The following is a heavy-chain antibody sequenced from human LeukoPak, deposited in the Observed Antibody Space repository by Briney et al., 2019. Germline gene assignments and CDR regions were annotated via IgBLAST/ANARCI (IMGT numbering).Heavy chain of an antibody. CDR2: MWRSGST. J-gene: IGHJ4*02. D-gene: IGHD6-19*01. Sequence: SETLSLTCAVSSYSISSSYYWGWIRQPPGKGLEWLGCMWRSGSTYYNPSLRSRVSISVDTSTNQFSLNLTSVTAADTALYYCALLTNPGAGAFDYWGQGTLVFVSS. V-gene: IGHV4-38-2*01. CDR3: ALLTNPGAGAFDY. CDR1: SYSISSSYY.